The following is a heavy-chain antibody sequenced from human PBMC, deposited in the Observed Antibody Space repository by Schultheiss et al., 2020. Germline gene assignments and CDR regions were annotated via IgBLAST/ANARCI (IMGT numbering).Heavy chain of an antibody. CDR3: ATGGEPQPSGYYYYMDV. J-gene: IGHJ6*03. Sequence: SVKVSGKASGGTFSTYSISWVRQAPGQGLEWMGKIIPIRGIPNYAQKFQGRVTITADTSTVYMELSSLRSEDTAVYYCATGGEPQPSGYYYYMDVWGKGTTVTVSS. CDR2: IIPIRGIP. V-gene: IGHV1-69*02. CDR1: GGTFSTYS. D-gene: IGHD1-14*01.